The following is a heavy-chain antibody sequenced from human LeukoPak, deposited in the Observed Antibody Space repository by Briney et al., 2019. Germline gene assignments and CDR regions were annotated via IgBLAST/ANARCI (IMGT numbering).Heavy chain of an antibody. CDR1: GYTFTSYD. D-gene: IGHD3-10*01. V-gene: IGHV1-8*01. Sequence: ASVKVSCKASGYTFTSYDINWVRQATGQGLEWMGWMNPNSGNTGYAQKFQGRVTMTRNTSISTAYMELSGLRSEDTAVYYCARGSRYGSGSYCGYWGQGTLVTVSS. J-gene: IGHJ4*02. CDR3: ARGSRYGSGSYCGY. CDR2: MNPNSGNT.